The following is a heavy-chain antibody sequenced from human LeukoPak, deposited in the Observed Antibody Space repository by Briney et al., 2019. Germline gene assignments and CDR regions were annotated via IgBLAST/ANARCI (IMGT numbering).Heavy chain of an antibody. V-gene: IGHV1-69*13. CDR1: GGTFSSYA. D-gene: IGHD3-3*01. CDR3: AKKGVAPDYYYYYMDV. J-gene: IGHJ6*03. Sequence: ASVKVSCKASGGTFSSYAISWVRQAPGQGLKWMGGIIPIFGTANYAQKFQGRVTITADESTSTAYMELSSLRSEDTAVYYCAKKGVAPDYYYYYMDVWGKGTTVTVSS. CDR2: IIPIFGTA.